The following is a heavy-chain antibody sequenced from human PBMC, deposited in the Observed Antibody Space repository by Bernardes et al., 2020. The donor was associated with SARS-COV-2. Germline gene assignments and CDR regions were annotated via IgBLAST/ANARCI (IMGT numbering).Heavy chain of an antibody. CDR1: GFTFSSYA. CDR3: AKDRGYSYGYHGGEQDAFDI. V-gene: IGHV3-23*01. Sequence: GGSLRLSCAATGFTFSSYAMSWVRQAPGKGLEWVSAISGSGGSTYYADSVKGRFTISRDNSKNTLYLQMNSLRAEDTAVYYCAKDRGYSYGYHGGEQDAFDIWGQGTMVTVSS. D-gene: IGHD5-18*01. CDR2: ISGSGGST. J-gene: IGHJ3*02.